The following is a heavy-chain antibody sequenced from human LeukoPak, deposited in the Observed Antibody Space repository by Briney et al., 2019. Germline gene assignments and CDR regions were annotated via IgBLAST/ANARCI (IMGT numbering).Heavy chain of an antibody. CDR3: AKVPLIAAPKHFDY. V-gene: IGHV3-21*04. Sequence: PGGSLRLSCAASGFTFSSYSMNWVRQAPGKGLEWVSSISSSSSYIFYADSVKGRFTISRDNAKNSLYLQMNSLRVEDTAVYYCAKVPLIAAPKHFDYWGQGTLVTVSS. D-gene: IGHD6-13*01. CDR2: ISSSSSYI. CDR1: GFTFSSYS. J-gene: IGHJ4*02.